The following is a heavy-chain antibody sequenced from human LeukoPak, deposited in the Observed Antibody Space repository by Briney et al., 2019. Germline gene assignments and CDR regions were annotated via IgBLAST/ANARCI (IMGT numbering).Heavy chain of an antibody. J-gene: IGHJ4*02. CDR1: GFTFSSAW. CDR3: VRRGDASSGWGDHDF. D-gene: IGHD6-19*01. CDR2: IGGSGDKT. V-gene: IGHV3-23*01. Sequence: QSGGSLRLSCAASGFTFSSAWMTWVRQAPGKGLEWVSTIGGSGDKTFYADSVKGRFTISRDNSKNMVHLQMNSLTGEDTALYYCVRRGDASSGWGDHDFWGQGALVTVSS.